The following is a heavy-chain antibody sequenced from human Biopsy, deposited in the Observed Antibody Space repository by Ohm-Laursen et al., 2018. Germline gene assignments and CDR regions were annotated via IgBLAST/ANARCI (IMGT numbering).Heavy chain of an antibody. Sequence: SETLSLTCTVSSGLISNYYWSWIRQPAGKGLEWIGRLYTSGDTNYNPSLKSRVSVSEDTSKNQFPLRLTSVTAADTAVYYCARGPKRLTGTSYFEDWGRGILVTVSS. J-gene: IGHJ4*02. CDR3: ARGPKRLTGTSYFED. D-gene: IGHD1-7*01. CDR2: LYTSGDT. CDR1: SGLISNYY. V-gene: IGHV4-4*07.